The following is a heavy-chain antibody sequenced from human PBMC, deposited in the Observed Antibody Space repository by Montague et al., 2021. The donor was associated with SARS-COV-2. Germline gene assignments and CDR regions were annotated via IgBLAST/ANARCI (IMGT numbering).Heavy chain of an antibody. J-gene: IGHJ4*01. CDR3: ATGTRVYGMDY. V-gene: IGHV4-30-2*06. Sequence: TLSLTCVVSGGSVSSGDYSWSWIRQSPGKGLEWIGYIYQSGSAYYNPSLKSRVTISIDTSNNQFSLKLRSVTAADTALYYCATGTRVYGMDYWGQGTLVTVSS. D-gene: IGHD3-10*01. CDR2: IYQSGSA. CDR1: GGSVSSGDYS.